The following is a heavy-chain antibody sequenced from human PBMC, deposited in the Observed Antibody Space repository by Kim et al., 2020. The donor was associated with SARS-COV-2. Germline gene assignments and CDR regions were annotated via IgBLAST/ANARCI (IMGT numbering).Heavy chain of an antibody. CDR1: GFTFSSYA. J-gene: IGHJ5*02. CDR3: AKPIDARRGVYNWFDP. CDR2: ISGSGGST. Sequence: GGSLRLSCAASGFTFSSYAMSWVRQAPGKGLEWVSAISGSGGSTYYADSVKGRFTISRDNSKNTLYLQMNSLRAEDTAVYYCAKPIDARRGVYNWFDPWGQGTLVTVSS. D-gene: IGHD3-10*01. V-gene: IGHV3-23*01.